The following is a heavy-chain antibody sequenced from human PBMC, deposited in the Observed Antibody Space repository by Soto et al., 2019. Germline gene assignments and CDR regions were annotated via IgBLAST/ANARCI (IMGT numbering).Heavy chain of an antibody. V-gene: IGHV3-23*01. CDR1: GFRYSSYA. CDR3: VRSFTWYSEADF. CDR2: VSGGGGDT. D-gene: IGHD6-13*01. J-gene: IGHJ4*02. Sequence: EVQLLESGGGLVQPGGSLRLSCAASGFRYSSYALSWVRQAPGKGLEWVSSVSGGGGDTSYADSVRGRFTISRDNSKNTLYLQMNSLRADDAAVYYCVRSFTWYSEADFWGQGTLVTSPQ.